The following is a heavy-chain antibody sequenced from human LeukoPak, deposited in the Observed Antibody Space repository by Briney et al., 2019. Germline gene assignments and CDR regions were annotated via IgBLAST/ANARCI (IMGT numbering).Heavy chain of an antibody. V-gene: IGHV4-39*01. CDR3: ARPRDGYHHSGSFYRLDY. CDR1: GGSINSSIYY. Sequence: SSETLSLTCTVSGGSINSSIYYWGWIRQPPGKGLEWIGSIYYSGSTYYNPSLQSRVTISVDTSKNQFSLKLSSVTAADTAVYYCARPRDGYHHSGSFYRLDYWGQGTLVTVSS. J-gene: IGHJ4*02. CDR2: IYYSGST. D-gene: IGHD3-10*01.